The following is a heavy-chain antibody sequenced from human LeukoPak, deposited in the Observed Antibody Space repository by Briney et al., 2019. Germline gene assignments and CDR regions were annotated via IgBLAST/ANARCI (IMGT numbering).Heavy chain of an antibody. J-gene: IGHJ4*02. D-gene: IGHD3-16*02. CDR2: MYESGST. CDR1: GGSISSSSYY. CDR3: ATHYVWGSYRS. Sequence: SETLSLTCTVSGGSISSSSYYWGWIRQPPGKGLEWIGSMYESGSTYYNPSLKSRVTVSLDTSKNQFSLKLSSVTAADTAVYYCATHYVWGSYRSWGQGTLVTVSS. V-gene: IGHV4-39*07.